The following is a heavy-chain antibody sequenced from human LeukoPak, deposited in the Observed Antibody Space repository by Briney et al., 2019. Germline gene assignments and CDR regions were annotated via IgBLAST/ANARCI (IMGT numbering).Heavy chain of an antibody. D-gene: IGHD6-13*01. J-gene: IGHJ4*02. CDR1: GFTFSSYS. CDR2: ISSSSIYK. Sequence: GGSLRLSCAASGFTFSSYSMNWVRQAPGKGLEWVSSISSSSIYKYYADSVKGRFTISRDNAKNSLYLQMNSLRAEDTAVYYCARPYSTSWELDSWGQGTLVTVSS. V-gene: IGHV3-21*01. CDR3: ARPYSTSWELDS.